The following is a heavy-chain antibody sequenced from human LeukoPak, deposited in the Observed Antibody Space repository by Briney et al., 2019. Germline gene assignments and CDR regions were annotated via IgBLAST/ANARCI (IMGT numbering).Heavy chain of an antibody. J-gene: IGHJ4*02. CDR3: ARGFTYYDSSGQVPFDY. V-gene: IGHV3-48*01. Sequence: PGGSLRLSCAASGFTFSTYSMNWVRQAPGKGLEWVSYISSSSTIYYADSVKGRFTISRDNAKNSLYLQMNSLRAEDTAVYYCARGFTYYDSSGQVPFDYWGQGTLVTVSS. CDR2: ISSSSTI. D-gene: IGHD3-22*01. CDR1: GFTFSTYS.